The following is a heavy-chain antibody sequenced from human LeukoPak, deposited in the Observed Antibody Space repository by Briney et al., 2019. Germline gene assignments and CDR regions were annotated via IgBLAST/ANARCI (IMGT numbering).Heavy chain of an antibody. D-gene: IGHD3-3*01. CDR3: ARAMDFWSAYDGDY. Sequence: GGSLRLSCAASGFTFSSYSMNWVRQAPGKGLEWVSSISSSSSDIYYADSVKGRFTISRDNAKNSLYLQMNSLRVDDTAVYYCARAMDFWSAYDGDYWGQGTLVTVSS. J-gene: IGHJ4*02. V-gene: IGHV3-21*01. CDR2: ISSSSSDI. CDR1: GFTFSSYS.